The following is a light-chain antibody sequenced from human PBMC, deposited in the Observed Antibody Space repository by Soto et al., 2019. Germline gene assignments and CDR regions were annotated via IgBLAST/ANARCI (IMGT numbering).Light chain of an antibody. Sequence: QSVLTQPPSASGTPGQRVTISCSGSRSNIGSNDVSWYQQLPGTAPKLLIYNDNQRPSWVPDRFSASTSGTSASLAISGLQSADEAAYYCAAWDDSLNARGVFGGGTQLTVL. CDR2: NDN. CDR3: AAWDDSLNARGV. V-gene: IGLV1-44*01. CDR1: RSNIGSND. J-gene: IGLJ3*02.